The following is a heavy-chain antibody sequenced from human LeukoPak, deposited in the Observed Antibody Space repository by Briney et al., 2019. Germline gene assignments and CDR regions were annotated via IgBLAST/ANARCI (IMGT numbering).Heavy chain of an antibody. CDR3: AKDRFSSRGNCIDT. CDR2: IRGGGDPS. D-gene: IGHD6-13*01. CDR1: GFTFSSYA. J-gene: IGHJ5*02. Sequence: PGGSLRPSCAASGFTFSSYAMNWVRQAPGKGLEWVSCIRGGGDPSYYAASVKGRFTISRDNSKNTLYLQMHSLRAEDTAVYYCAKDRFSSRGNCIDTWGQGTLVTVSS. V-gene: IGHV3-23*01.